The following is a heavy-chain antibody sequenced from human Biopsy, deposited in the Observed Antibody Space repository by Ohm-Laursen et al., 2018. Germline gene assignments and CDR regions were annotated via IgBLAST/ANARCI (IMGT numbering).Heavy chain of an antibody. CDR2: IIPMFGTA. CDR3: ARGPHSGSHSCFDY. CDR1: GGTFINYA. J-gene: IGHJ4*02. V-gene: IGHV1-69*13. D-gene: IGHD1-26*01. Sequence: ASVKVSCKASGGTFINYAISWVRQAPGQGLKWMGGIIPMFGTANYAQMFQGIVTISADESTSTSYMELSSLTTEDTAIYYCARGPHSGSHSCFDYWGRGTLVTVSS.